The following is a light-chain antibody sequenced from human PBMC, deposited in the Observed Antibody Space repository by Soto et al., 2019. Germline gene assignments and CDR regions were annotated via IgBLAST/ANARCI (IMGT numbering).Light chain of an antibody. V-gene: IGKV3-15*01. CDR3: QQYNNWPPDRT. CDR2: GAS. CDR1: QSVGSN. Sequence: EIVMTQSPATLSVSPGERATLSCRASQSVGSNLAWYQQKPGQAPRLLIYGASTRATGIPARFSRSGSGTEFTLTISSLQSEDFAIYFCQQYNNWPPDRTFGQGTKVEI. J-gene: IGKJ1*01.